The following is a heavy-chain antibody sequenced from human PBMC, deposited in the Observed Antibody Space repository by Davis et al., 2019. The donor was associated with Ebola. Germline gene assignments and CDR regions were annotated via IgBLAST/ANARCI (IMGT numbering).Heavy chain of an antibody. CDR1: GYTFTSYH. J-gene: IGHJ6*04. V-gene: IGHV1-8*01. D-gene: IGHD6-19*01. CDR2: MDPNSGYA. CDR3: ARDGYSSGWYNDYGMDV. Sequence: AASVKVSCKASGYTFTSYHLNWVRQAAGQGLEWMGWMDPNSGYARYVQKLQGRVTMTTDTSTSTAYMELRSLRSDDTAVYYCARDGYSSGWYNDYGMDVWGKGTTVTVSS.